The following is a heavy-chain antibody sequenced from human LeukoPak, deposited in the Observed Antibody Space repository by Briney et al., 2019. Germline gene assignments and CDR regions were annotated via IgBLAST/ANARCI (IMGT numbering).Heavy chain of an antibody. V-gene: IGHV3-11*01. D-gene: IGHD3-3*01. CDR1: GFTFSDYY. J-gene: IGHJ3*02. CDR3: AGTISGAFDI. CDR2: IRSSGSNI. Sequence: PGGSLRLSCAASGFTFSDYYMSWTRQAPGKGLEWVSYIRSSGSNIYYADSVKGRFTISRDNAKNSLYLQMNSLRAEDTAVYYCAGTISGAFDIWGQGTMVTVSS.